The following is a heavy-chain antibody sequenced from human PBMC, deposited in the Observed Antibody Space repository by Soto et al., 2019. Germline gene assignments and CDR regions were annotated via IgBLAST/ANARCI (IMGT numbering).Heavy chain of an antibody. CDR2: IYYSGST. J-gene: IGHJ5*02. CDR1: GGSISSGGYY. D-gene: IGHD2-21*02. Sequence: QVQLQESGPGLVKPSQTLSLTCTVSGGSISSGGYYWSWIRQHPGKGLEWIGYIYYSGSTYYNPSLKSRVTISVDTSKNQFSLKLSSVTAADTAVYYCARGKYCGGDCYSDWFDPWGQGTLVTVSS. V-gene: IGHV4-31*03. CDR3: ARGKYCGGDCYSDWFDP.